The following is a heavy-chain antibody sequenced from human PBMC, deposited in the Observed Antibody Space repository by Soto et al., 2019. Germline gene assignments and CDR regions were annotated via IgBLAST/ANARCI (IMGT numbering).Heavy chain of an antibody. CDR2: ISAYNGNT. CDR3: ARDEGRAARPYYYGMDV. CDR1: GYTFTSYG. D-gene: IGHD6-6*01. V-gene: IGHV1-18*01. Sequence: ASVKVSCTSSGYTFTSYGISWVRKTPGQGLEWMGWISAYNGNTNYAQKLQGRVTMTTDTSTSTAYMELRSLRSDDTAVYYCARDEGRAARPYYYGMDVWGQGTTVTVSS. J-gene: IGHJ6*02.